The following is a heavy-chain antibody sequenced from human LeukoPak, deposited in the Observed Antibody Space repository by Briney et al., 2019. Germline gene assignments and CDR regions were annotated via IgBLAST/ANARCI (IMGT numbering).Heavy chain of an antibody. D-gene: IGHD3-22*01. CDR3: ASAGHDGIGYKVC. CDR2: IYHSGSA. Sequence: SETLSLTCAVSGGSINSSNWWSWVRQPPGKGLEWIGEIYHSGSANYNPSLKSRVTISVDKSKNQFSLRLSSVTAADTAVYYCASAGHDGIGYKVCWGQGTLVTVSS. V-gene: IGHV4-4*02. J-gene: IGHJ4*02. CDR1: GGSINSSNW.